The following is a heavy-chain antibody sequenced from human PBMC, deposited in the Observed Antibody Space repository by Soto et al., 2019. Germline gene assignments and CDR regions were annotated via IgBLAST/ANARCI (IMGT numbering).Heavy chain of an antibody. CDR3: ARGLYRRGTYYAFDN. CDR1: GYTPTNYD. Sequence: QVPLVQSGPEVKKPGASVKVSCKTSGYTPTNYDICWVRQAPGQGLEYMGWISAYNGNTNYARKLQDRVTLTTHTSTRTAYMELRSLQSDDTAIYYCARGLYRRGTYYAFDNWGQGTLVTVSS. J-gene: IGHJ4*02. V-gene: IGHV1-18*01. CDR2: ISAYNGNT. D-gene: IGHD1-26*01.